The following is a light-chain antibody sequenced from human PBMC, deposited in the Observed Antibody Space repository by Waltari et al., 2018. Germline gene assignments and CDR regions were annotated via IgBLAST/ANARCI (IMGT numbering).Light chain of an antibody. CDR1: NSDVGFYNR. CDR3: YSYTTRGIYV. CDR2: QVS. V-gene: IGLV2-18*02. Sequence: QSALTQPPSVSGSPGQSVTISCAGTNSDVGFYNRVSWYQQSPGTAPKLIVYQVSNRPSGVPDRFSGSKSGSTASLTISGLQAEDEADYYCYSYTTRGIYVFGTGTKVSVL. J-gene: IGLJ1*01.